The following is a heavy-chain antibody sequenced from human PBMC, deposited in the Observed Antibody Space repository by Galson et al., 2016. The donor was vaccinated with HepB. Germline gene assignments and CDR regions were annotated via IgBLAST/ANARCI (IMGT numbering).Heavy chain of an antibody. CDR1: GLSFSNHA. CDR3: TSSSYDSSGHDAFDI. J-gene: IGHJ3*02. D-gene: IGHD3-22*01. Sequence: SLRLSCAASGLSFSNHAMHWVRQAPGKGLEWVTGLSYDGRHKYYADSVKGRFTISRDNSKNTVYLQMNSLRAEDTAVFYCTSSSYDSSGHDAFDIWGQGTLVTVSS. V-gene: IGHV3-30*04. CDR2: LSYDGRHK.